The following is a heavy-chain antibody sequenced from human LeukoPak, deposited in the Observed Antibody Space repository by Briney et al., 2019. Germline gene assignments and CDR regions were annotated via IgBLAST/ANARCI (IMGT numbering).Heavy chain of an antibody. J-gene: IGHJ4*02. CDR1: GGSFSGYY. Sequence: PSETLSLTCAVYGGSFSGYYWSWIRQPPGKGLEWIGEINHSGSTNYNPSLKSRVTISVDTSKNQFSLKLSSVTAADTAVYYCARHYGYSSGWYVGPYYFDYWGQGTLVTVSS. V-gene: IGHV4-34*01. CDR2: INHSGST. D-gene: IGHD6-19*01. CDR3: ARHYGYSSGWYVGPYYFDY.